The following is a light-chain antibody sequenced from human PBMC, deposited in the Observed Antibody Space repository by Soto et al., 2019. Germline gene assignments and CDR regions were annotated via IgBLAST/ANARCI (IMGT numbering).Light chain of an antibody. CDR1: SSDVGGYNY. V-gene: IGLV2-8*01. CDR2: EVS. Sequence: QSVLTQPPSASGSPGQSVTISCTGTSSDVGGYNYVSWYQQHPGKAPKLMIYEVSERPSGVPDRFSGSKSSNTASLTVSGLQAEDEADYYCQSYDSTLSARYVFGTGTKVTVL. J-gene: IGLJ1*01. CDR3: QSYDSTLSARYV.